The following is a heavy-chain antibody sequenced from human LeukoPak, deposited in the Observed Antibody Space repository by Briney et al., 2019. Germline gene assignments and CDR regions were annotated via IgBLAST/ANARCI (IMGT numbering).Heavy chain of an antibody. CDR1: GFTFSSYG. CDR2: IWYDGSNK. CDR3: ARSRGRAPFDY. V-gene: IGHV3-33*08. Sequence: PGGSLRLSCAASGFTFSSYGMHWVRQAPGKGLEWVAVIWYDGSNKYYADSVKGRFTISRDNSKNTLYLQMNSLRAEDTAVYYCARSRGRAPFDYWGQGTLVTVSS. J-gene: IGHJ4*02.